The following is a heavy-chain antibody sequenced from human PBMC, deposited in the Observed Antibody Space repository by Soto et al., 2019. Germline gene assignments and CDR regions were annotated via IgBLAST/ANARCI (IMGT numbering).Heavy chain of an antibody. Sequence: GGPLRLAGTASGFTFGNYCMSWVRLAPGRGLEWVSGISGSGRNTYYADSAKGRFTISRDNSKETVFLQMNSLRPEDTATYYCAKDMDLFIEVVPAETGSFEFWGQGTLVIVSS. CDR1: GFTFGNYC. V-gene: IGHV3-23*01. D-gene: IGHD2-2*01. CDR2: ISGSGRNT. J-gene: IGHJ4*02. CDR3: AKDMDLFIEVVPAETGSFEF.